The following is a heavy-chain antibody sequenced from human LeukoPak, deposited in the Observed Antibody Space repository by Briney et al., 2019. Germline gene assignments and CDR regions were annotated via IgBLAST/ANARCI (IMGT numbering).Heavy chain of an antibody. D-gene: IGHD5-24*01. CDR3: VRGHGYNLEDYFDN. Sequence: GSLRLSFAASGFNFDDYTMHWVRQAPGKGLEWVSPVAWDGGGTFFADSVKGRFTASRDNSKNSLSLYMNSLTTEDTALYYCVRGHGYNLEDYFDNWGQGTLVTVSS. V-gene: IGHV3-43*01. CDR2: VAWDGGGT. CDR1: GFNFDDYT. J-gene: IGHJ4*02.